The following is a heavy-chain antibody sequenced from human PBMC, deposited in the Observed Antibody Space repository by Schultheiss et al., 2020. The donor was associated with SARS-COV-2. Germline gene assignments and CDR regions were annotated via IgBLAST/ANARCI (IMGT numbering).Heavy chain of an antibody. CDR2: ISYDGSNK. J-gene: IGHJ6*02. V-gene: IGHV3-30*04. CDR3: TTGAPQRLIAAPLEYYYYGMDV. Sequence: GGSLRLSCAASGFTFSSYAMHWVRQAPGKGLEWVAVISYDGSNKYYADSVKGRLTISRDNAKNSLYLQMNSLKTEDTAVYYCTTGAPQRLIAAPLEYYYYGMDVWGQGTTVTVSS. CDR1: GFTFSSYA. D-gene: IGHD6-6*01.